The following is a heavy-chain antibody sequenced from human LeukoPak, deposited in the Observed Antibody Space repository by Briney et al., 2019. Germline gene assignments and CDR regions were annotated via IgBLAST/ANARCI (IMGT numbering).Heavy chain of an antibody. V-gene: IGHV7-4-1*02. CDR2: IHPSTGNP. CDR3: ARVISYRPQSAFHI. Sequence: ASVKVSCKASGYTFTNYAMNWVRQAPGQGLEWMGWIHPSTGNPTYAQGFTGRFVFSLDTSVNTAYLQISSLKAEDTAVYYCARVISYRPQSAFHIWGQGTVVTVSS. J-gene: IGHJ3*02. D-gene: IGHD1-26*01. CDR1: GYTFTNYA.